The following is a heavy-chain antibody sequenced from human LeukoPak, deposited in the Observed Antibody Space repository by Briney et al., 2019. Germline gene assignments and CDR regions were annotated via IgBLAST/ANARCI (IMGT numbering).Heavy chain of an antibody. V-gene: IGHV3-49*04. Sequence: SLRLSCTTSGFAFDDFAMSWVRQPAGKGLEWVGFIRRRAYGGAAEYAASVKGRFIISRDDSKGIAYLQMNSLKTEDTAVYYCSRNGLVDFDYWGQGSRAIVSP. CDR3: SRNGLVDFDY. J-gene: IGHJ4*02. CDR1: GFAFDDFA. CDR2: IRRRAYGGAA.